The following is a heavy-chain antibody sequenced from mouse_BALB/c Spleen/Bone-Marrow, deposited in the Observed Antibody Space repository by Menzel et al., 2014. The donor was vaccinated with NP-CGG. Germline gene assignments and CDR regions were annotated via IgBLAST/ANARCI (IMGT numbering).Heavy chain of an antibody. D-gene: IGHD1-1*01. CDR3: TRFITTGAMDY. CDR1: GLSLSRYS. V-gene: IGHV2-6-4*01. J-gene: IGHJ4*01. CDR2: IWGGGST. Sequence: VKLVESGPGQVAPSQSLSITCTVSGLSLSRYSVHWVRQPPGEGLEWLGVIWGGGSTDYNLGLKSRLSISKDNSKSQVFLKMNSLQTDDTAMYYCTRFITTGAMDYWGQGTSVTVSS.